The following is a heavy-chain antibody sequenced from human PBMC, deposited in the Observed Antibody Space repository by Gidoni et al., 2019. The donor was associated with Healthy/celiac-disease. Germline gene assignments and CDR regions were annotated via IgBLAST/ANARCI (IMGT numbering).Heavy chain of an antibody. J-gene: IGHJ6*02. CDR2: IGTAGDT. CDR1: GFTFRSYD. Sequence: EVQLVESGGGLVQPGGSLRLSCAASGFTFRSYDMHWVRQATGKGLEWVSAIGTAGDTYYPGSVKGRFTISRENAKNSLYLQMNSLRAGDTAVYYCARECSSTSCYKEGNYYYGMDVWGQGTTVTVSS. CDR3: ARECSSTSCYKEGNYYYGMDV. D-gene: IGHD2-2*02. V-gene: IGHV3-13*01.